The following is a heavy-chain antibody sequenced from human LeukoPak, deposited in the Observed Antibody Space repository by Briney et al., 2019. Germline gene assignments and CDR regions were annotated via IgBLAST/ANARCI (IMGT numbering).Heavy chain of an antibody. Sequence: ASVKVSCKASGGTFSSYAISWVRQAPGQGLEWMGWISAYNGNTNYAQKLQGRVTMTTDTSTSTAYMELRGLRSDDTAVYYCAREHDEAFDYWGQGTLVTVSS. D-gene: IGHD1-1*01. CDR3: AREHDEAFDY. CDR1: GGTFSSYA. J-gene: IGHJ4*02. CDR2: ISAYNGNT. V-gene: IGHV1-18*01.